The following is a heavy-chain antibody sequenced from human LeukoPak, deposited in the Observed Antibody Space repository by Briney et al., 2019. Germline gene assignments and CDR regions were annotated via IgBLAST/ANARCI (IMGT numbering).Heavy chain of an antibody. J-gene: IGHJ5*02. Sequence: SETLSLTCTVSGGSISSYYWSWIRQPPGKGLEWIGRIHISGTTYYNPSLKSRFTMSIDTSKNQVSLKLTSVTAADTAVYYCTRKGEHYYDSGKLWPAWFDLWGQGTLVTVSS. CDR1: GGSISSYY. CDR3: TRKGEHYYDSGKLWPAWFDL. D-gene: IGHD3-10*01. CDR2: IHISGTT. V-gene: IGHV4-4*07.